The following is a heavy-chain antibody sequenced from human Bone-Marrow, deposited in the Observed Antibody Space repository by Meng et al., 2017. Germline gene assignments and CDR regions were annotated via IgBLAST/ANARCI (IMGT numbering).Heavy chain of an antibody. D-gene: IGHD4-23*01. J-gene: IGHJ5*02. CDR2: ISAYKGNT. CDR3: ARASTVVTRSSFDP. CDR1: GYTFTSYG. Sequence: VALVQSGGGVKKPGGSVKVACKASGYTFTSYGISWVRQAPGQGLEWMGWISAYKGNTNYVQKFQGRVTMTTDTSTSTAYMELRSLRSDDTAVYYCARASTVVTRSSFDPWGQGTLVTVSS. V-gene: IGHV1-18*01.